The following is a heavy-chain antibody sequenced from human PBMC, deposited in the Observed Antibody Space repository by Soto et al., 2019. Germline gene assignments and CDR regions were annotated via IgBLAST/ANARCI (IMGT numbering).Heavy chain of an antibody. CDR2: ISAYNGNT. Sequence: QVQLVQSGAEVKKPGASVKVSCKASGYTFTTYGISWVRQAPGQGLEWMGWISAYNGNTNSAQKLQGRVTMTTDTPTSTAYMELRSLRSDDTAVYYCARDSVYCSGDSCYPFDYWGQGTLVTVSS. V-gene: IGHV1-18*01. CDR3: ARDSVYCSGDSCYPFDY. CDR1: GYTFTTYG. J-gene: IGHJ4*02. D-gene: IGHD2-15*01.